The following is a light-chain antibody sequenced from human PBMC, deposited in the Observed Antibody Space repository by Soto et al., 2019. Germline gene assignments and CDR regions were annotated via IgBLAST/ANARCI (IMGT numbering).Light chain of an antibody. J-gene: IGKJ2*01. Sequence: EIVMTQSPASLSVSPGDGATLSCRSSHSVASNVAWYQQKPGQGPRLLIHGASTRAVGVPARFSGSGSGTDFTLTISSLQSEDFAVYYDQQYHNWPTQYTFGQGTKLQIK. CDR3: QQYHNWPTQYT. V-gene: IGKV3-15*01. CDR1: HSVASN. CDR2: GAS.